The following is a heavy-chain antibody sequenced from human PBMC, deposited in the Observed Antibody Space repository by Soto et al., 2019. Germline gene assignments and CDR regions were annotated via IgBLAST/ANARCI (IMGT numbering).Heavy chain of an antibody. CDR3: ARAPTSRFDY. V-gene: IGHV5-51*01. CDR2: IYPSDSQT. CDR1: GYSFSNWW. J-gene: IGHJ4*02. Sequence: PGESLKISCKGSGYSFSNWWIAWVRQMPGKGLEYMGIIYPSDSQTRYSPSFQGQVTISADKSISTAYPQMSGLRPEDTAVYFCARAPTSRFDYWGQGTLVTVSS.